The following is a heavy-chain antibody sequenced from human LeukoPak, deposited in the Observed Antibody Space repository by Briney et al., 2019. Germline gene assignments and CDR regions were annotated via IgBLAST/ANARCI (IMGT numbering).Heavy chain of an antibody. CDR3: TTEAAAGWYYFDY. J-gene: IGHJ4*02. D-gene: IGHD6-13*01. CDR1: GFTFGDYA. CDR2: IRSKAYGGTT. Sequence: GGSLRLSCTASGFTFGDYAMSWVRQAPGKGQEWVGFIRSKAYGGTTEYAASVKGRFTISRDDSKSIAYLQMNSLKTEDTAVYYCTTEAAAGWYYFDYWGQGTLVTVSS. V-gene: IGHV3-49*04.